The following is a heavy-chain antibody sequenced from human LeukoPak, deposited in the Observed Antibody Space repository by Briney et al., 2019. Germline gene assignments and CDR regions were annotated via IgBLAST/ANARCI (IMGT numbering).Heavy chain of an antibody. CDR3: ASLRTRLPTAYYFDY. CDR2: IYSGGST. Sequence: GGSLRLSCAASGFTVSSNYMSWVRQAPGKGLEWVSVIYSGGSTYYADSVKGRFTISRDNSKNTLYLQMNSLRAEDTAVYYCASLRTRLPTAYYFDYWGQGTLVTVSS. V-gene: IGHV3-53*01. D-gene: IGHD5-12*01. J-gene: IGHJ4*02. CDR1: GFTVSSNY.